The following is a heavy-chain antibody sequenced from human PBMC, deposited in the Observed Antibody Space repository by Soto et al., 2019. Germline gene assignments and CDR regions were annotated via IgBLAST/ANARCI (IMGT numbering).Heavy chain of an antibody. CDR2: IYYSGST. CDR3: ARGSGSYYFYGMDV. D-gene: IGHD3-10*01. Sequence: SETLSLTCTVSGGSISSYYWSWIRQPPGKGLEWIGYIYYSGSTNYNPSLKSRVTISVDTSKNQFSLKLSSVTAADTAVYYCARGSGSYYFYGMDVWGQGTTVTVSS. J-gene: IGHJ6*02. CDR1: GGSISSYY. V-gene: IGHV4-59*01.